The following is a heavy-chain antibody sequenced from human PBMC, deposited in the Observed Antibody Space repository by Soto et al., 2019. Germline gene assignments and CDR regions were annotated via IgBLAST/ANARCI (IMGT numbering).Heavy chain of an antibody. CDR1: GGSISSSNW. CDR2: IYHSGST. V-gene: IGHV4-4*02. D-gene: IGHD3-3*01. J-gene: IGHJ6*02. Sequence: PSETLSLTCAVSGGSISSSNWWSWVRQPPGKGLEWIGEIYHSGSTNYNPSLKSRVTISVDKSKNQFSLKLSSVTAADTAVYYCARGLGSGYYYYYGMDVWGQGTTVTVSS. CDR3: ARGLGSGYYYYYGMDV.